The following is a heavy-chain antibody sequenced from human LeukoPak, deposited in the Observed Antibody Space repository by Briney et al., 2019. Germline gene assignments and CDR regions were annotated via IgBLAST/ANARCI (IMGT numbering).Heavy chain of an antibody. CDR2: IYSGGST. Sequence: PGGSLRLSCTASGFTFSSYAMNWVRQAPGKGLEWVSVIYSGGSTYYADSVKGRFTISRDNSKNTLYLQMNSLRAEDTAVYYCARGSRDGYGMFDPWGQGTLVTVSS. J-gene: IGHJ5*02. CDR3: ARGSRDGYGMFDP. V-gene: IGHV3-66*01. D-gene: IGHD5-24*01. CDR1: GFTFSSYA.